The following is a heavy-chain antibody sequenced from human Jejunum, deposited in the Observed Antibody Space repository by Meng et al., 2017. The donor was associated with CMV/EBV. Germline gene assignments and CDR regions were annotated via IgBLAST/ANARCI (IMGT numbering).Heavy chain of an antibody. D-gene: IGHD3-16*01. V-gene: IGHV1-69*05. J-gene: IGHJ6*02. CDR1: RRFG. CDR3: ARDLRGSGLLDYYYGLDV. Sequence: RRFGNSWVGQPPGQGLEWMGAVIPMFPTRKYAQKIQGRVTFTTDESTTTAHMELSSLRSEDTAVYYCARDLRGSGLLDYYYGLDVWGQGTTVTVSS. CDR2: VIPMFPTR.